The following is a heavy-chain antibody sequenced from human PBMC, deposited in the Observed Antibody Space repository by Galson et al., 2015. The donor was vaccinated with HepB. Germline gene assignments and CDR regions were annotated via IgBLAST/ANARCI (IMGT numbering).Heavy chain of an antibody. CDR3: VKEGFDFTSGNYSSGFDV. V-gene: IGHV3-30*18. Sequence: SLRLSCAGSGFSFNSYGIHWVRQSPGKGLEWVSFISYSTTNKYYADSVKGRFSISRDNSKNTLSLQMNGLRADDTAVYYCVKEGFDFTSGNYSSGFDVWGQGALVIVSS. CDR2: ISYSTTNK. CDR1: GFSFNSYG. D-gene: IGHD3-22*01. J-gene: IGHJ5*02.